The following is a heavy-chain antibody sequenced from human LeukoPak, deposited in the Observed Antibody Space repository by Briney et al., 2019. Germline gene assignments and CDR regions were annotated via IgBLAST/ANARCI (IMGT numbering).Heavy chain of an antibody. D-gene: IGHD6-13*01. V-gene: IGHV1-18*01. J-gene: IGHJ6*03. CDR1: GYTFTSYI. CDR2: INTYNGNT. Sequence: SSVKVSCKASGYTFTSYIISWVRQAPGQGLEWMGWINTYNGNTDYAQRVQGRVTMTTDTSTSTAYMELRSLRSDDTAVYYCARDRHIAAAVYYYYMDVWGKGTPVTVSS. CDR3: ARDRHIAAAVYYYYMDV.